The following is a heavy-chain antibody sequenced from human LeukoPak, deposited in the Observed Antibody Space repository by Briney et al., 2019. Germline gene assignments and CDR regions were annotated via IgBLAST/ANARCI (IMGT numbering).Heavy chain of an antibody. J-gene: IGHJ4*02. CDR2: INPHSGAT. CDR3: SRDQQVRGVILRGPFDY. V-gene: IGHV1-2*02. D-gene: IGHD3-10*01. Sequence: ASVKVSCKASGGTFSSYAISWVRQAPGQGLEWMGWINPHSGATNYAQKFQGRVTMTRDTSLSTVFVELNRLTSDDTAVYYCSRDQQVRGVILRGPFDYWDQGTLVTVST. CDR1: GGTFSSYA.